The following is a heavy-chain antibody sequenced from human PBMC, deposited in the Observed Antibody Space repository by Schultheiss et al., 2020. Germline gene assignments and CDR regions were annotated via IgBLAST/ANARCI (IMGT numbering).Heavy chain of an antibody. D-gene: IGHD5-12*01. CDR3: ASHEVGIVAGYGMDV. J-gene: IGHJ6*02. CDR1: GYTFTSYD. Sequence: ASVKVSCKASGYTFTSYDINWVRQAPGQGLEWMGWMNPNSGNTGYAQKFQGRVTMTRNTSISTAYMELSSLRSEDTAVYYCASHEVGIVAGYGMDVWGQGTTVTVSS. CDR2: MNPNSGNT. V-gene: IGHV1-8*01.